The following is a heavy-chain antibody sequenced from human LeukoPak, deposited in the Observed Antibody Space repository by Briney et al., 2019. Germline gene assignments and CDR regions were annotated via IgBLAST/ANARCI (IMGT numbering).Heavy chain of an antibody. J-gene: IGHJ4*02. V-gene: IGHV4-4*07. D-gene: IGHD1-1*01. CDR1: SGSISGSYY. CDR3: ARGKQNAVDY. CDR2: IYASGST. Sequence: SETLSLTCTVSSGSISGSYYWYWIRQPAGKGLEWIGRIYASGSTNYDPSLKSRVTISVDKSNNQFSLMVTSVTAADTAVYYCARGKQNAVDYWVQEILVTVSS.